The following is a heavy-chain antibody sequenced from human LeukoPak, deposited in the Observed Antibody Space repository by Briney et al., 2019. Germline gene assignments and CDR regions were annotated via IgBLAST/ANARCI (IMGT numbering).Heavy chain of an antibody. CDR2: FDPEDGET. D-gene: IGHD6-6*01. V-gene: IGHV1-24*01. CDR1: GYSLSELS. J-gene: IGHJ3*02. Sequence: ASVQVSCKVSGYSLSELSMHWVRQAPGKGLEWMGGFDPEDGETIYAQKFQGRVTMTEDTSTDTAYMELSSLRSEDTAVYYCATAYSSSPPGKAFDIWGQGTMVTVSS. CDR3: ATAYSSSPPGKAFDI.